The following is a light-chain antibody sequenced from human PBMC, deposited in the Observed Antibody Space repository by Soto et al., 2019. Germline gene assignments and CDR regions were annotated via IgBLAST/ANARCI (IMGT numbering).Light chain of an antibody. Sequence: QSVLTQPPSASGTPGQRVTISCSGSTSNIGINTVNWYQQLPGTAPKLLIYSTNLRPSGVPDRFSGSKSGTSASLAISGLQSEDDADYYCAAWDDRLNGVVFGGGTKLTVL. CDR2: STN. J-gene: IGLJ2*01. CDR3: AAWDDRLNGVV. CDR1: TSNIGINT. V-gene: IGLV1-44*01.